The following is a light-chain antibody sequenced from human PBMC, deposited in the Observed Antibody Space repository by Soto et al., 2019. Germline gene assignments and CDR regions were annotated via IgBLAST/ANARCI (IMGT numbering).Light chain of an antibody. CDR2: WAS. CDR3: QQYYSTPRT. V-gene: IGKV4-1*01. Sequence: DIVMTKSPDSLSVSLGERATINCKSSQTVLYSSNNKNHLAWYQQRPGQPPKLLFSWASTRESGVPDRFSASGSGTEFTLSIGSLQAEDVAVYYCQQYYSTPRTFGQGTKVEIK. CDR1: QTVLYSSNNKNH. J-gene: IGKJ1*01.